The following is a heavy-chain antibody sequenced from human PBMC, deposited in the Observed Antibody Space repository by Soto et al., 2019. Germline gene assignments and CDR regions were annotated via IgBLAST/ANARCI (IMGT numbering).Heavy chain of an antibody. J-gene: IGHJ4*02. Sequence: GESLKISCKGSGYSFTSYWIGWVRQMPGKGLEWMGIIYLGDSDTRYSPSFQGQVTISADKSISPAYLQWRSLKASDTAMYYCARQKYCSSTSCYTVDSWGQGTLVTVSS. CDR2: IYLGDSDT. V-gene: IGHV5-51*01. D-gene: IGHD2-2*02. CDR3: ARQKYCSSTSCYTVDS. CDR1: GYSFTSYW.